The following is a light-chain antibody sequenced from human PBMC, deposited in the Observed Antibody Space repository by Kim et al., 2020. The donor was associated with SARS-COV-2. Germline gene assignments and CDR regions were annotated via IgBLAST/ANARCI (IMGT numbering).Light chain of an antibody. Sequence: PGESATLSCRASQSSNSDLGGYQQRPGQAPRLLNWDASNRATDTPARFSGSGSGTDFTLTITSLEREDFAVYYCLQRHDWPLTFGGGTKVDIK. CDR3: LQRHDWPLT. J-gene: IGKJ4*01. CDR2: DAS. CDR1: QSSNSD. V-gene: IGKV3-11*01.